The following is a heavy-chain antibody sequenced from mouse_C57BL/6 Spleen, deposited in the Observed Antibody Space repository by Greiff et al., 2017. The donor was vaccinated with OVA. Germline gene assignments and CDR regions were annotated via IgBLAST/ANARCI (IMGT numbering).Heavy chain of an antibody. J-gene: IGHJ3*01. CDR1: GFNIKDDY. CDR2: IDPENGDT. CDR3: TTPSRFAY. V-gene: IGHV14-4*01. Sequence: DVKLQESGAELVRPGASVKLSCTASGFNIKDDYMHWVKQRPEQGLEWIGWIDPENGDTEYASKFQGKATITADTSSNTAYLQLSSLTSEDTAVYYCTTPSRFAYWGQGTLVTVSA.